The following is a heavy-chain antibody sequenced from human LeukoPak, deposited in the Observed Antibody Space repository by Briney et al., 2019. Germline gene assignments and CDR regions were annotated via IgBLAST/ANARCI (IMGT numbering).Heavy chain of an antibody. D-gene: IGHD1-26*01. V-gene: IGHV3-15*01. Sequence: PGGSLRPACAASGFTFSNAWMRWVRQAPGKGLEGVGRIKTKSEGGTTDYAAPVKGRFTMSRDDSRTTEYLQMNSLKIDDTAMYYCTGGIGATDFDYWGQGTLVTVSS. CDR1: GFTFSNAW. CDR2: IKTKSEGGTT. CDR3: TGGIGATDFDY. J-gene: IGHJ4*02.